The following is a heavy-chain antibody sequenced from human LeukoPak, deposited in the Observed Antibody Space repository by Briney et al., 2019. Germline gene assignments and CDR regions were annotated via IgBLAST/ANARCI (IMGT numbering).Heavy chain of an antibody. CDR3: ARAYSSSWYFNWFDP. CDR2: IYTSGST. V-gene: IGHV4-61*02. D-gene: IGHD6-13*01. CDR1: GGSISSGSYY. Sequence: SETLSLTCTVSGGSISSGSYYWSWIRQPAGKGLEWIGRIYTSGSTNYNPSLKSRVTISVDTSRNQFSLKLSSVTAADTAVYYCARAYSSSWYFNWFDPWGQGTLVTVSS. J-gene: IGHJ5*02.